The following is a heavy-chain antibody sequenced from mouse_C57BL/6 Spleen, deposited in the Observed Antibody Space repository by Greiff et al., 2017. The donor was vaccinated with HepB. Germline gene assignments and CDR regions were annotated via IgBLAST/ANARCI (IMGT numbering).Heavy chain of an antibody. J-gene: IGHJ4*01. Sequence: EVKLVESGGGLVKPGGSLKLSCAASGFTFCSYAMSWVRQTPEKRLEWVATISDGGSYTYYPDNVKGRFTISRDNAKNNLYLQMSHLKSEDTAMYYCANYYGSSYEGHYAMDYWGQGTSVTVSS. CDR3: ANYYGSSYEGHYAMDY. CDR2: ISDGGSYT. V-gene: IGHV5-4*03. D-gene: IGHD1-1*01. CDR1: GFTFCSYA.